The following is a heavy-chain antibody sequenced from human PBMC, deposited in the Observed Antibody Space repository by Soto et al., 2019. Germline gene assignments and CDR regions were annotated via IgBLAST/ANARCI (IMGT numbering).Heavy chain of an antibody. J-gene: IGHJ4*02. CDR2: ISGSGGST. CDR1: GFTFSSYA. CDR3: AKDSSSWYEGYFDY. D-gene: IGHD6-13*01. Sequence: HPGGSLRLSCAASGFTFSSYAMSWVRQAPGKGLEWVSAISGSGGSTYYADSVKGRFTISRDNSKNTLYLQMNSLRAEDTAVYYCAKDSSSWYEGYFDYWGQGTLVTVSS. V-gene: IGHV3-23*01.